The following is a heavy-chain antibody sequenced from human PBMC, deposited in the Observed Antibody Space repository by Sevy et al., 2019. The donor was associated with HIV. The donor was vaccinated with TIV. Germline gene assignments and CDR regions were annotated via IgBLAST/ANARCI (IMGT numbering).Heavy chain of an antibody. Sequence: GGSLRLSCEASGFTVSGNYMAWVRLAPGKGLELVSLIDSGGSTYYADSVKGRFTISRDNAKNTLYLQMNPLRAEDTAVYFCARDRYYDASGYYYFYYGMDVWGQGTTVTVSS. D-gene: IGHD3-22*01. CDR1: GFTVSGNY. CDR3: ARDRYYDASGYYYFYYGMDV. V-gene: IGHV3-66*01. CDR2: IDSGGST. J-gene: IGHJ6*02.